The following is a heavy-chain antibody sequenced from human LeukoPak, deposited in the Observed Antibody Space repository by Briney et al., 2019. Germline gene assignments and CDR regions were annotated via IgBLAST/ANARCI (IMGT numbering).Heavy chain of an antibody. CDR2: ISSSGSTI. Sequence: GGSLRLSCAASGFTFSDYYMSWIRQAPGKGLEWVSYISSSGSTIYYADSVKGRFTISRDNAKNSLYLQMNSLRAEDTAVYYCARNNYDILTGPLRGGYYYMDVWGKGTTVTVSS. CDR1: GFTFSDYY. D-gene: IGHD3-9*01. CDR3: ARNNYDILTGPLRGGYYYMDV. V-gene: IGHV3-11*01. J-gene: IGHJ6*03.